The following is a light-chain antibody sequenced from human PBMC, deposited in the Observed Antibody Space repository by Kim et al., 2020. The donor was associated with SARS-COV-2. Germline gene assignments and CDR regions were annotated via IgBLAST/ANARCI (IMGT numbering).Light chain of an antibody. Sequence: VSPGQTASITCSGDKLGDKYVCWYQQKPGQSPAPVIFQDTKRPSAIPERFSGSKSGNTATLTISGTQPTDEAYYYCQVWDSSTKGVFGGGTQLTVL. CDR2: QDT. CDR3: QVWDSSTKGV. CDR1: KLGDKY. J-gene: IGLJ3*02. V-gene: IGLV3-1*01.